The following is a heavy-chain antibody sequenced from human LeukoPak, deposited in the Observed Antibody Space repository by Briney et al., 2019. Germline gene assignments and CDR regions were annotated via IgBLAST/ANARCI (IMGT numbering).Heavy chain of an antibody. CDR3: ARYRLGWFDP. CDR1: GGSISSSDYF. CDR2: INSRGST. J-gene: IGHJ5*02. V-gene: IGHV4-61*02. Sequence: SETLSLTCTASGGSISSSDYFWRWIRQPAGKGLEWIGRINSRGSTNYNPSLKSRVTLSVDTSKNQFSLKLTSVTVAYTAVYYCARYRLGWFDPWGQGTLVTVSS. D-gene: IGHD6-25*01.